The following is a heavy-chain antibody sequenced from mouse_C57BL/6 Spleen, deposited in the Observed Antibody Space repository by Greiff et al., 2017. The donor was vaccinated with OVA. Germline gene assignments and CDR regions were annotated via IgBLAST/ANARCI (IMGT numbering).Heavy chain of an antibody. D-gene: IGHD2-4*01. V-gene: IGHV6-3*01. CDR2: IRLKSDNYAT. CDR1: GFTFSNYW. J-gene: IGHJ2*01. Sequence: EVQVVESGGGLVQPGGSMKLSCVASGFTFSNYWMNWVRQSPEKGLEWVAQIRLKSDNYATHYAESVKGRFTISRDDSKSSVYLQMNNLRAEDTGIYYCTGQYHDYDTDYWGQGTTLTVSS. CDR3: TGQYHDYDTDY.